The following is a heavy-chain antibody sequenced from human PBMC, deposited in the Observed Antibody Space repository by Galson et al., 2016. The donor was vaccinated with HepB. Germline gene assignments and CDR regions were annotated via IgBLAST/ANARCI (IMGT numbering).Heavy chain of an antibody. Sequence: QSGAEVKKPGESLKISCKASGYSFTNYWIGWVRQMPGKGLEWMAIVYPGDSDSRYSPSFQGQVTISADKSISTAYLQWSSLKASDTAMHYCARQSGRSGVDYWGQGTLVTVSS. V-gene: IGHV5-51*01. CDR2: VYPGDSDS. J-gene: IGHJ4*02. CDR3: ARQSGRSGVDY. D-gene: IGHD6-25*01. CDR1: GYSFTNYW.